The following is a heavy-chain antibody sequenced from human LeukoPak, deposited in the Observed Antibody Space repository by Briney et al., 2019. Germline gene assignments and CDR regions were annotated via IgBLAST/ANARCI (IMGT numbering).Heavy chain of an antibody. CDR2: ISSSSSYI. J-gene: IGHJ4*02. Sequence: GGSLRLSCAASGFTFSSYSMNWVRQAPGKGLEWVSSISSSSSYIYYADSVKGRFTISRDNAKNSLYLQMNSLRAEDTAVYYCARVLMATHYSDYWGQGILVTVSS. V-gene: IGHV3-21*01. CDR3: ARVLMATHYSDY. D-gene: IGHD5-12*01. CDR1: GFTFSSYS.